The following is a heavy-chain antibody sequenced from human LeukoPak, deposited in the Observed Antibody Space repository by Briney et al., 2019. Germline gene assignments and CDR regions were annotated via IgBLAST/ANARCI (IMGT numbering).Heavy chain of an antibody. V-gene: IGHV3-66*04. D-gene: IGHD4-23*01. J-gene: IGHJ5*02. Sequence: GGSLGISCAASGFTCSFNYMAWIRQAPGKGLEWASVIYSGGNTYYADSVKGRFSISRDNSKNTVYLQMNSLRAEDTAVYYCARLVKGTTVINSGWFDPWGQGTLVTVSS. CDR1: GFTCSFNY. CDR2: IYSGGNT. CDR3: ARLVKGTTVINSGWFDP.